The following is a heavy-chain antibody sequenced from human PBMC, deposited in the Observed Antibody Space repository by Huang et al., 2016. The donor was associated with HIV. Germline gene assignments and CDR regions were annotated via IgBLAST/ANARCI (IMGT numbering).Heavy chain of an antibody. CDR2: ITGRGSRP. CDR1: GFTFSSYA. V-gene: IGHV3-23*01. Sequence: EVQLLESGGGLVQPGGSLRLSCAASGFTFSSYAMSWVRQAPGKGLEWVSSITGRGSRPDYEDAVKGRFTISRDNSKNTLYLQMNSLRAEDTAIYYCAKADSGAAAGSLVDYWGQGTLVTVSS. CDR3: AKADSGAAAGSLVDY. D-gene: IGHD6-13*01. J-gene: IGHJ4*02.